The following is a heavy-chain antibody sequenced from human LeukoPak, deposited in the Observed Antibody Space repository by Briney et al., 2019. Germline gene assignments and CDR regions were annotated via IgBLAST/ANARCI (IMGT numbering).Heavy chain of an antibody. V-gene: IGHV3-30*04. CDR2: VSYDGKNN. CDR3: AREWGAAADY. D-gene: IGHD6-13*01. J-gene: IGHJ4*02. CDR1: GFTFLNYA. Sequence: GGSLRLSCVASGFTFLNYAVHWVRQAPGKGLEWVAVVSYDGKNNYYADSVKGRFTLSRDNSKNTLHLQMNSLRPEDTAVYYCAREWGAAADYWGQGTLVTVSS.